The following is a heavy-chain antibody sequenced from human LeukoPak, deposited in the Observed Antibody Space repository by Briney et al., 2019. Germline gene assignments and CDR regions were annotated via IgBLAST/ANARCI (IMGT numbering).Heavy chain of an antibody. D-gene: IGHD2-21*02. CDR2: IKEDGSQK. V-gene: IGHV3-7*01. CDR1: GFTFNTYW. CDR3: ASDGFSSAINS. Sequence: GGSLRLSCAASGFTFNTYWMTWVRQTPGKGLEWVANIKEDGSQKNYVDSVRGRFTISRDNAKNSLYLQMNSLRAEDTAVYYCASDGFSSAINSWGQGTLVTVSS. J-gene: IGHJ4*02.